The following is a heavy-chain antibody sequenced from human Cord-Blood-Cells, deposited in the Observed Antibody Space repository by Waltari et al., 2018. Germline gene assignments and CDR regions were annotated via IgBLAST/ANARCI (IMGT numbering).Heavy chain of an antibody. CDR2: ISGSGGST. D-gene: IGHD3-22*01. CDR3: AKDSPYYYDSSGYYYFDY. CDR1: GFTFITHA. J-gene: IGHJ4*02. Sequence: EVQLLESGGGLVQPGGSLRLSCAASGFTFITHAMSWVRQAPGKGLEWVSAISGSGGSTYYADSVKGRFTISRDNSKNTLYLQMNSLRAEDTAVYYCAKDSPYYYDSSGYYYFDYWGQGTLVTVSS. V-gene: IGHV3-23*01.